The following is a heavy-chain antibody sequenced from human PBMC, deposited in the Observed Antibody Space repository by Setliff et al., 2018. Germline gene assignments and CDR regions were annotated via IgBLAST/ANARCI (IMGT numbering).Heavy chain of an antibody. CDR3: ARAGNYYYYMDV. Sequence: PSETLSLTCTVSGGSISSYYWSWIRQPPGKGLEWIAYIYTSGSTNYNPSLKSRVTISVDTSKNQFSLKLSSVTAADTAVYYCARAGNYYYYMDVWGKGTTVTVSS. J-gene: IGHJ6*03. V-gene: IGHV4-4*08. D-gene: IGHD3-10*01. CDR1: GGSISSYY. CDR2: IYTSGST.